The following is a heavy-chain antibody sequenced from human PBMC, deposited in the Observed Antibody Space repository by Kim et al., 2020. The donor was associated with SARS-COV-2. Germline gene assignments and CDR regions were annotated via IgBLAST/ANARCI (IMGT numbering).Heavy chain of an antibody. CDR3: ARGSTSGCYNDNWFDP. D-gene: IGHD3-22*01. V-gene: IGHV3-30*04. J-gene: IGHJ5*02. CDR1: GFTFSDYA. Sequence: GGSLRLSCAASGFTFSDYAMHWVRQAPGKGLEWVTVISYDGSNKFYADSVKGRFTVSRDNSKNTLYLQMNSLRAEDTAVYYCARGSTSGCYNDNWFDPWG. CDR2: ISYDGSNK.